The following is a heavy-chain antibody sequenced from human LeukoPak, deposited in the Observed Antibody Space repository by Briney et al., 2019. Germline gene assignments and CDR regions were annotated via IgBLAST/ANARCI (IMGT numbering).Heavy chain of an antibody. CDR3: ARENTLEWSSLFYFDY. D-gene: IGHD3-3*01. Sequence: ASVKVSCKASGYTFTGCYMHWVRQAPGQGLEWMGWISPNSAGTNYAQKFQGRVTMTRDTSISTAYMELSSLRSDDTAVYYCARENTLEWSSLFYFDYWGQGTLVTVSS. CDR1: GYTFTGCY. CDR2: ISPNSAGT. V-gene: IGHV1-2*02. J-gene: IGHJ4*02.